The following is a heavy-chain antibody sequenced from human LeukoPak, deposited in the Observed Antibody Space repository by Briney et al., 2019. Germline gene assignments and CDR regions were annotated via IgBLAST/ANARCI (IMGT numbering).Heavy chain of an antibody. J-gene: IGHJ4*02. CDR1: EFDFSSHA. Sequence: GGFLRLSYAASEFDFSSHAMTWVRQAPGKGLEWVSAISISGSKTYYADSVKGRFTISRDNSKNTLYLQMNSLRAEDTAVYYCANEIRPNDYWGQGTQVTVSS. CDR2: ISISGSKT. V-gene: IGHV3-23*01. D-gene: IGHD4-17*01. CDR3: ANEIRPNDY.